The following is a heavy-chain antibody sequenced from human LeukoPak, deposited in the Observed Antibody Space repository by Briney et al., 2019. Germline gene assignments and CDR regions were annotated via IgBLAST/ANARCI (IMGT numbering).Heavy chain of an antibody. J-gene: IGHJ4*02. CDR1: GFSFSTSS. CDR2: IDRSSYT. V-gene: IGHV3-21*01. Sequence: GGSLRLSCATSGFSFSTSSLNWVRQAPGKGLQYVSSIDRSSYTYYADSVKGRFTISRDNAKNSLYLQMNSLRAEDTAVYYCARDDPPNDYWGQGTLVTVSS. CDR3: ARDDPPNDY.